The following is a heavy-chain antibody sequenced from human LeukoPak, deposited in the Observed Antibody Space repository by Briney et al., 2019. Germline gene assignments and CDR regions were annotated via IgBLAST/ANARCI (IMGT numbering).Heavy chain of an antibody. Sequence: GSLRLSCAASGFTFRDYALNWVRQAPGRGLEWIGEINHSGSTNYNPSLKSRVTISVDTSKNQFSLKLSSVTAADTAVYYCARGWAIGYYGSGSPDYWGQGTLVTVSS. CDR1: GFTFRDYA. J-gene: IGHJ4*02. V-gene: IGHV4-34*01. CDR2: INHSGST. D-gene: IGHD3-10*01. CDR3: ARGWAIGYYGSGSPDY.